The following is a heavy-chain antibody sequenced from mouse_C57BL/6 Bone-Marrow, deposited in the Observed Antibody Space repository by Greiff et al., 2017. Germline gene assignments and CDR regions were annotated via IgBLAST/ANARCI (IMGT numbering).Heavy chain of an antibody. D-gene: IGHD1-1*01. CDR2: IYPRSGNT. CDR3: ARGGDYYGSSYAYAMDY. Sequence: VKLVESGAELARPGASVKLSCKASGYTFPSYGISWVQQRTGQGLEWIGEIYPRSGNTYYNEKFKGKATLTADKSSSTAYMELRSLTSEDSAVYFCARGGDYYGSSYAYAMDYWGQGTSVTVSS. V-gene: IGHV1-81*01. J-gene: IGHJ4*01. CDR1: GYTFPSYG.